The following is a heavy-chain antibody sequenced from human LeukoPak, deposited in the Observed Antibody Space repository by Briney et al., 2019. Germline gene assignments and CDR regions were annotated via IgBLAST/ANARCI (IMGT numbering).Heavy chain of an antibody. Sequence: SVKVSCKASGGAFSSYAISWVRQAPGQGLEWMGRIIPILGIANYAQKFQGRVTITADKSTSTAYMELSSLRSEDTAVYYCAARDYYDSSGSITGYYGMDVWGQGTTVTVSS. CDR2: IIPILGIA. CDR1: GGAFSSYA. CDR3: AARDYYDSSGSITGYYGMDV. D-gene: IGHD3-22*01. V-gene: IGHV1-69*04. J-gene: IGHJ6*02.